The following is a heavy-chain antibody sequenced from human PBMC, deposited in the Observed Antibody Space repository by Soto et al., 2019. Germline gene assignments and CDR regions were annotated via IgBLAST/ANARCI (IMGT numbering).Heavy chain of an antibody. V-gene: IGHV3-53*02. D-gene: IGHD2-2*01. CDR3: ARALPVAKGGFDP. CDR1: GFTVSNTY. CDR2: IYTAGGT. J-gene: IGHJ5*02. Sequence: EVQLVETGGGLIQPGASLRVSCAASGFTVSNTYMTWVRQPLGKGLECVSVIYTAGGTNYADSVKGRFIISRDNSKYTLYVQMNSLRAEDTDVYYCARALPVAKGGFDPWGQGTLVTVSS.